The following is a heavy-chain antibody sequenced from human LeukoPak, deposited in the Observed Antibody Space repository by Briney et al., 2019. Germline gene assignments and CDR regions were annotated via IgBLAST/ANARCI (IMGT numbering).Heavy chain of an antibody. Sequence: GRSLRLSCAASGFTFNSYGMHWVRQAPGKGLEWVSAISGSGNSTYYPDSVKGRFSISRDNSKNTLYLQISSLRAEDTAVYYCAKTLVGATSGPDYYFVSWGQGTLVTVSS. V-gene: IGHV3-23*01. CDR1: GFTFNSYG. CDR2: ISGSGNST. CDR3: AKTLVGATSGPDYYFVS. J-gene: IGHJ4*02. D-gene: IGHD1-26*01.